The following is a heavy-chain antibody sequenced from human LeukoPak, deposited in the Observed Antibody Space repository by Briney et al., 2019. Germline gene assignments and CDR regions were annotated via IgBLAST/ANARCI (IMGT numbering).Heavy chain of an antibody. CDR3: ARESGGWLLNEDDAFDI. J-gene: IGHJ3*02. V-gene: IGHV4-59*01. Sequence: SETLSLTCTVSGGSISSYYWSRIRQPPGKGLEWIGYVYYSGSTNYNPSLKSRVTISVDTSKNQFSLKLSSVTAADTAVYYCARESGGWLLNEDDAFDIWGQGTMVTVSS. CDR1: GGSISSYY. D-gene: IGHD6-19*01. CDR2: VYYSGST.